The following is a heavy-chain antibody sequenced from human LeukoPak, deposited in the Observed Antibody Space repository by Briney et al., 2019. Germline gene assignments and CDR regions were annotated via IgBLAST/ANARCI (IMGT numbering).Heavy chain of an antibody. J-gene: IGHJ4*02. Sequence: SETLSLTCAVYGVSFSGYYWSWIRQPPGKGLEWIGEINHSGSTNYNPSLKSRVTISVDTSKNQFSLKLSSVTAADTAVYYCATSLLDYTFDYWGQGTLVTVSS. V-gene: IGHV4-34*01. CDR2: INHSGST. CDR1: GVSFSGYY. CDR3: ATSLLDYTFDY. D-gene: IGHD4-11*01.